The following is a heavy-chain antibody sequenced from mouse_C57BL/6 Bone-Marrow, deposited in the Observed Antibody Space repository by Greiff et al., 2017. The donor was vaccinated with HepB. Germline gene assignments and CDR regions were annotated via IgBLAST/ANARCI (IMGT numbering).Heavy chain of an antibody. CDR1: GFSLTSYA. Sequence: VKLVESGPGLVAPSQSLSITCTVSGFSLTSYAISWVRQPPGKGLEWLGVIWTGGGTNYNSALKSRLSISKDNSKSQVFLKMNRLQTDDTARYYCARKAYYYGPYAMDYWGQGTSVTVSS. CDR3: ARKAYYYGPYAMDY. J-gene: IGHJ4*01. V-gene: IGHV2-9-1*01. D-gene: IGHD1-1*01. CDR2: IWTGGGT.